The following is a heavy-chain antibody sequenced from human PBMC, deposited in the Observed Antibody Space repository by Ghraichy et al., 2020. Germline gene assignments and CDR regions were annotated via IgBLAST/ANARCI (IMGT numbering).Heavy chain of an antibody. CDR3: AREGWVTLEYGMDV. Sequence: GESLNISCAASGFSFSDYYMSWIRQAPGKGLEWVSYISSSGSTIKYADSVKGRFTISRDNAKNSLYLQMNSLRAEDTAVYYCAREGWVTLEYGMDVWGQGTTVTVSS. J-gene: IGHJ6*02. CDR2: ISSSGSTI. D-gene: IGHD3-3*01. V-gene: IGHV3-11*01. CDR1: GFSFSDYY.